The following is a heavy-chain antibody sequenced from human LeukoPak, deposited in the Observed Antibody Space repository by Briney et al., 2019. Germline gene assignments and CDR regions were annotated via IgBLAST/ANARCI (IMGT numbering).Heavy chain of an antibody. CDR2: IRYDGSNK. CDR3: AKGIGYCSGGSCNLRLPVDY. D-gene: IGHD2-15*01. CDR1: GFTFSSYG. J-gene: IGHJ4*02. Sequence: GGSLRLSCAASGFTFSSYGMHRVRQAPGKGLEWVAFIRYDGSNKYYADSVKGRFTISRDNSKNTLYLQMNSLRAEDTAVYYCAKGIGYCSGGSCNLRLPVDYWGQGTLVTVSS. V-gene: IGHV3-30*02.